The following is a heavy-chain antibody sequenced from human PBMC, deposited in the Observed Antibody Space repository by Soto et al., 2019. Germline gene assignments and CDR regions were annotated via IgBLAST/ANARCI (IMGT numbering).Heavy chain of an antibody. CDR2: IKQDGSQK. J-gene: IGHJ4*01. Sequence: GGSLRSSCVASGFSVTDFDVHWVRQPPGEGLEWVANIKQDGSQKYYVESVKGRFTISRDNAKNSLFLQISSLRAEDTAVYYCARCGDSSGLFYWGLGTPVTV. CDR1: GFSVTDFD. V-gene: IGHV3-7*01. CDR3: ARCGDSSGLFY. D-gene: IGHD6-19*01.